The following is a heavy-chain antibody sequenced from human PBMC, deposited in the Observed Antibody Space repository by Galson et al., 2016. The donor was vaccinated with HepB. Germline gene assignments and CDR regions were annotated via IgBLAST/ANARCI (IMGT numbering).Heavy chain of an antibody. CDR2: IYYSGST. D-gene: IGHD3-10*01. CDR3: ARAEVLLWFSHPAGFDY. Sequence: TLSLTCTVSGGSTSSGGYYWSWIRQLPGKGLEWIGYIYYSGSTYYNPSLKSRVTMSVDTSKNQFSLRLSSVTAADTAVYYCARAEVLLWFSHPAGFDYWGQGTLVTVSS. J-gene: IGHJ4*02. V-gene: IGHV4-31*03. CDR1: GGSTSSGGYY.